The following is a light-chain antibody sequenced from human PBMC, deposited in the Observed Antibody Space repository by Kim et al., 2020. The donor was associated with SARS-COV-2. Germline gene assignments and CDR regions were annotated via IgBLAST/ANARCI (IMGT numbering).Light chain of an antibody. J-gene: IGLJ3*02. CDR2: LYYDGSH. CDR1: SGHSSYA. CDR3: QTWHTGIWL. Sequence: QLVLTQSPSDSASLGASVKLTCTLSSGHSSYAIAWHQQRPEKGPRYLMTLYYDGSHTKGDGIPDRFSGSSSGAERSLTISSLQADDEADYYCQTWHTGIWLFGGGTQLTVL. V-gene: IGLV4-69*01.